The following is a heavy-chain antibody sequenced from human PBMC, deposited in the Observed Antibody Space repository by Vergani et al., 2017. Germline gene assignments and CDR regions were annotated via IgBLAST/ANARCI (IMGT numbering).Heavy chain of an antibody. J-gene: IGHJ4*02. CDR3: ARGPHYDFWSGPAEV. V-gene: IGHV1-69*02. D-gene: IGHD3-3*01. Sequence: QVQLVQSGAEVKKPGSSVKVSCKASGGTFSSYTISWVRQAPGQGLEWMGRIIPILGIANYAQKFQGRVTITADESTSTAYMELSSLRSEDTAVYYCARGPHYDFWSGPAEVWGQGTLVTVSS. CDR2: IIPILGIA. CDR1: GGTFSSYT.